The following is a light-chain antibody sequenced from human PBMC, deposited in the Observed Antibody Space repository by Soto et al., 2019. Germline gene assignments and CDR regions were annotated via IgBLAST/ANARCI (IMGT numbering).Light chain of an antibody. CDR1: SSDVGSYNL. CDR3: CSYAGSTTFEWV. CDR2: EVS. J-gene: IGLJ3*02. V-gene: IGLV2-23*02. Sequence: QAVLTQPASVSGSPGQSITISCTGTSSDVGSYNLVSWYQQHPGKAPKLIIYEVSKRPSGVSNRFSGSKSGNTASLTISGLQAEDEADYYCCSYAGSTTFEWVFGGGTKLTVL.